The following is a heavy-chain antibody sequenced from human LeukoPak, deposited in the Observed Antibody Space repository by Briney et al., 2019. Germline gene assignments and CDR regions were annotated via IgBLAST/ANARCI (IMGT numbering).Heavy chain of an antibody. D-gene: IGHD2-21*02. CDR2: LNTDGSGP. CDR1: GFTFSRYW. Sequence: GGSLRLSCAASGFTFSRYWMHWVRQAPGKGLVWVSRLNTDGSGPRYADSVKGRFTISRDNARNTLYLQMNSLRAEDTAVYYCARVGGDYEIAYWGQGTLVTVSS. CDR3: ARVGGDYEIAY. J-gene: IGHJ4*02. V-gene: IGHV3-74*01.